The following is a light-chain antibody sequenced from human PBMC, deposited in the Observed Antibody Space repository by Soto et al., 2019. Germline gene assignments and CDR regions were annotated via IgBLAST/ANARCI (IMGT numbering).Light chain of an antibody. CDR3: QQYDNWRT. Sequence: EIVMTQSPATLSVSPGERATLSCRASQSISNNLVWYQQKPGQAPRLLIYGASSRATGIPARFSGSGSGTEFTLTISSLQSEDFAVYYCQQYDNWRTFGQGTKVEIK. V-gene: IGKV3-15*01. J-gene: IGKJ1*01. CDR2: GAS. CDR1: QSISNN.